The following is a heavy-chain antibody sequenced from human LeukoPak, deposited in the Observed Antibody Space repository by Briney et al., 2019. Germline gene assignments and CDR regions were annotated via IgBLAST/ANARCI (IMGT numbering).Heavy chain of an antibody. V-gene: IGHV3-53*01. CDR2: IYSDGST. CDR1: GFTVSSNY. CDR3: AKDDAWLRFGE. D-gene: IGHD3-10*01. Sequence: PGGALRLSCAASGFTVSSNYMSWVRQAPGTGLEWVSEIYSDGSTYYAASVKGRFTISRDNSKNTLYLEVISLTAEDTAVYYCAKDDAWLRFGEWSQGTLVTVSS. J-gene: IGHJ4*02.